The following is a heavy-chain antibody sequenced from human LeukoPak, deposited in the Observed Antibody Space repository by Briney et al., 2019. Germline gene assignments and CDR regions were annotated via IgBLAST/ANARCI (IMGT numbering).Heavy chain of an antibody. J-gene: IGHJ6*02. CDR3: ARLAANYDFWSGSPDPYYYGMDV. Sequence: SETLSLTCTVSGGSISSSSYYWGWIRQPPGKGLEWIGSIYYSGSTYYNPSLKSRVTISVDTSKNQFSLKLSSVTAADTAVYYCARLAANYDFWSGSPDPYYYGMDVWGQGTTVTVSS. D-gene: IGHD3-3*01. CDR2: IYYSGST. V-gene: IGHV4-39*01. CDR1: GGSISSSSYY.